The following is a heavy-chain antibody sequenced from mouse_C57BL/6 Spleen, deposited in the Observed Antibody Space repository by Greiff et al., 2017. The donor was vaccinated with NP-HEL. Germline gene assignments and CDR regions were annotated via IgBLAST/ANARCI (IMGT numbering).Heavy chain of an antibody. V-gene: IGHV1-64*01. CDR2: IHPSSGST. J-gene: IGHJ3*01. D-gene: IGHD1-1*01. CDR3: ARDYYGRFAY. Sequence: VQLQQPGAELVKPGASVKLSCKASGYTFTSYWMHWVKQRPGQGLEWIGMIHPSSGSTNYNEKFKSKATLTVDKSSSTAYMQLSSLTSEDSAVYYCARDYYGRFAYWGQGTLVTVSA. CDR1: GYTFTSYW.